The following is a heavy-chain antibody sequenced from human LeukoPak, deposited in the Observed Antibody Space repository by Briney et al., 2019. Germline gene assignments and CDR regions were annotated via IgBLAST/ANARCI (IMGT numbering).Heavy chain of an antibody. V-gene: IGHV4-4*07. CDR1: GGSISSYY. J-gene: IGHJ6*02. Sequence: SETLSLTCTVSGGSISSYYWSWIRQPAGKGLEWIGRIYTSGSTNYNPSLKSRVTMSVDTSKNQFSLKLSSVTAADTAVYYCARDGGLLWFGEFQHKDYYYYGMDVWGQGTTVTVSS. D-gene: IGHD3-10*01. CDR2: IYTSGST. CDR3: ARDGGLLWFGEFQHKDYYYYGMDV.